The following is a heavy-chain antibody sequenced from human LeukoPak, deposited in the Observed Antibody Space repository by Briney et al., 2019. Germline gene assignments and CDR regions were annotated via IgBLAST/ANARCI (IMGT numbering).Heavy chain of an antibody. D-gene: IGHD2-2*01. CDR1: GGSFSGYY. V-gene: IGHV4-34*01. CDR3: ARRTRYYYYYGMDV. CDR2: INHSGST. Sequence: SETLSLTCAVYGGSFSGYYWSWIRQPPGKGLEWIGEINHSGSTNYNPPLKSRVTISVDTSKNQFSLKLSSVTAADTAVYYCARRTRYYYYYGMDVWGQGTTVTVSS. J-gene: IGHJ6*02.